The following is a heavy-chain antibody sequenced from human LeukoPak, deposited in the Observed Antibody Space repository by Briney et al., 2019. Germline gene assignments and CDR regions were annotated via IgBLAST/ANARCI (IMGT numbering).Heavy chain of an antibody. J-gene: IGHJ3*02. V-gene: IGHV3-30*02. CDR1: GFTFSSYG. CDR2: IRYDGSNK. Sequence: PGGSLRLSCAASGFTFSSYGMHWVRQAPGKGLEWVAFIRYDGSNKYYADSVKGRFTISRGNSKNTLYLQMNSLRAEDTAVYYCAKLPQSRGWEDAFDIWGRGTMVTVSS. CDR3: AKLPQSRGWEDAFDI. D-gene: IGHD6-19*01.